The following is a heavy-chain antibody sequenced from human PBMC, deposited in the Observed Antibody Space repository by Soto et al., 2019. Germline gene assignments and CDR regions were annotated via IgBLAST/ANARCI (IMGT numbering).Heavy chain of an antibody. Sequence: ASVKVSCKASGYTFTSYAMHWVRQAPGQRLEWMGWINAGNGNTKYSQKFQGRVTITRDTSASTAYMELSSLRSEDTAVYYCARDLGPQGNVVLAAMSSYYYGMDVWGQGTTVTVSS. D-gene: IGHD2-2*01. V-gene: IGHV1-3*01. J-gene: IGHJ6*02. CDR1: GYTFTSYA. CDR2: INAGNGNT. CDR3: ARDLGPQGNVVLAAMSSYYYGMDV.